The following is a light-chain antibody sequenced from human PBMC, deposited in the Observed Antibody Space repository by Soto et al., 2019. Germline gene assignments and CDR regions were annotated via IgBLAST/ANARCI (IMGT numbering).Light chain of an antibody. CDR2: GAS. J-gene: IGKJ2*01. CDR1: QSVSSSY. V-gene: IGKV3-20*01. Sequence: EIVLTQSPGTLSLSPGERATLSCRASQSVSSSYLAWYQQKPGQAPRLLIYGASSRATGIPDRFSGSGSGTDFTLTISRLAPEDFALYYCQQFGNSPPYTFGQGTKLEIK. CDR3: QQFGNSPPYT.